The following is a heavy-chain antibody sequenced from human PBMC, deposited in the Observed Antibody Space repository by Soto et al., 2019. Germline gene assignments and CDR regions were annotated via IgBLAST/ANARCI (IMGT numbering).Heavy chain of an antibody. D-gene: IGHD6-19*01. Sequence: SETLSLTCTVSGGSISSSSYYWGWIRQPPGKGLEWIGTTYYSGTTSYNPSLKSRVSMSVDTSKNQLSLNLNSVTAADTAVFYFARQRGDRSYSTGWSVFDYWGQGTLVTVSS. J-gene: IGHJ4*02. CDR1: GGSISSSSYY. CDR3: ARQRGDRSYSTGWSVFDY. V-gene: IGHV4-39*01. CDR2: TYYSGTT.